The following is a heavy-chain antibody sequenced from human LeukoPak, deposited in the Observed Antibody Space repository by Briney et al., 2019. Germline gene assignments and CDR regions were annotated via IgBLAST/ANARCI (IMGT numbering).Heavy chain of an antibody. Sequence: SQTLSLTCTVSGYSISSGYYWGWIRQPPGKGLEWIGSIYHSGSTYYNPSLKSRVTISVDTSKNQFSLKLSSVTAADTAVYYCAGRSHEFDHWGQGTLVTVSS. CDR3: AGRSHEFDH. V-gene: IGHV4-38-2*02. J-gene: IGHJ5*02. CDR2: IYHSGST. CDR1: GYSISSGYY.